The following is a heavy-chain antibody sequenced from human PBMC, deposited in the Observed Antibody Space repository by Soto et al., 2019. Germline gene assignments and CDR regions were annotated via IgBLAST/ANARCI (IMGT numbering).Heavy chain of an antibody. CDR3: ARGRGLAARPQHLDY. CDR2: VSYDGSNK. D-gene: IGHD6-6*01. J-gene: IGHJ4*02. V-gene: IGHV3-30-3*01. CDR1: GFMFSGYA. Sequence: QVQLVESGGGVVQPGRSLRLSCAASGFMFSGYAMHWVRQAPGKGLEWVAVVSYDGSNKYYAESVRGRFTISRDDPKNPLYLQMNSLRAEDTAVYYCARGRGLAARPQHLDYWGQGTLVTVSS.